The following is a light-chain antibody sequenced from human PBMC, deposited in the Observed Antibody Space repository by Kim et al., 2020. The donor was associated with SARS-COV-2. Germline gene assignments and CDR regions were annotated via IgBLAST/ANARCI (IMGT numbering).Light chain of an antibody. CDR3: ETWGTDIWV. Sequence: LVLTQSSSASASLGSSVKITCTLSGGHTNYIIAWHQQQPGKAPRYLMNVESSGNYNTGSGVPDRFSGSTSGADHYLTISNLQSEDEADYYCETWGTDIWVFGGGTQLTVL. CDR1: GGHTNYI. V-gene: IGLV4-60*03. CDR2: VESSGNY. J-gene: IGLJ3*02.